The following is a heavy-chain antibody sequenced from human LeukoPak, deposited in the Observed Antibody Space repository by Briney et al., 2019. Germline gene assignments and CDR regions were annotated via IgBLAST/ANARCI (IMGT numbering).Heavy chain of an antibody. CDR2: VDPESGAA. CDR3: ATGPTMPEPDTSPGLLDF. V-gene: IGHV1-18*01. Sequence: ASVKVSCKASSYTFTSYGISWVRQAPGKGLEWMGGVDPESGAAMYAPKLQGRVTMTEDTSTDTAYMELNSLTSDDTAVYYCATGPTMPEPDTSPGLLDFWGQGTLVTVSS. J-gene: IGHJ4*02. D-gene: IGHD2-2*01. CDR1: SYTFTSYG.